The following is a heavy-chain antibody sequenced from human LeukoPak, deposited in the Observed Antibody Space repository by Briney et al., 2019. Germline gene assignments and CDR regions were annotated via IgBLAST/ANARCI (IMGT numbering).Heavy chain of an antibody. J-gene: IGHJ4*02. CDR3: ATEYTDYSLDY. CDR2: MNPNSGNT. V-gene: IGHV1-8*02. Sequence: GASVKVSCKASGYTFTSYGISWVRQAPGQGLEWMGWMNPNSGNTGYAQKFQGRVTMTRNTSISTAYMELSSLRYEDTAVYYCATEYTDYSLDYWGQGTLVTVSS. D-gene: IGHD4-11*01. CDR1: GYTFTSYG.